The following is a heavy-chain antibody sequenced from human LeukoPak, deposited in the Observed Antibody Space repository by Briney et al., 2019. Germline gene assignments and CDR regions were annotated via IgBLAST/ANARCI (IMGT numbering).Heavy chain of an antibody. J-gene: IGHJ4*02. CDR2: ISGSGAGT. CDR3: AKLVGYCSSTSCSHFDY. CDR1: GFTFSSYA. Sequence: GGSLRLSCAASGFTFSSYAMNWVRQAPGKGLEWVSAISGSGAGTYYADSVKGRFTISRDNSKNTLYLQMNSLRAEDTAVYYCAKLVGYCSSTSCSHFDYWGQGTLVTVSS. D-gene: IGHD2-2*01. V-gene: IGHV3-23*01.